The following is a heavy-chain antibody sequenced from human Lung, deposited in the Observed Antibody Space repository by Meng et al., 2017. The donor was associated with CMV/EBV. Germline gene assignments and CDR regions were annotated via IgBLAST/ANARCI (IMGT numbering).Heavy chain of an antibody. J-gene: IGHJ4*02. CDR1: GFTFSSYS. Sequence: GESLKISCAASGFTFSSYSMNWVRQAPGRGLEWVSYISSSSSTIYYADSVKGRFTISRDNAKNSLYLQMNGLRAEDTAVYYCARVENYDFWSGYYSFPYYFDYWGQGTLVTVSS. CDR3: ARVENYDFWSGYYSFPYYFDY. D-gene: IGHD3-3*01. V-gene: IGHV3-48*04. CDR2: ISSSSSTI.